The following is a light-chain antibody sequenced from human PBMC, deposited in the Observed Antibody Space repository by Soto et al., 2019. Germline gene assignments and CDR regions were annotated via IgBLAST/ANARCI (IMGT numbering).Light chain of an antibody. CDR1: QSVLYSSNDKNY. CDR3: QQYYSTPFT. CDR2: WAS. Sequence: DIVMTQSPDSLAVSLGERATINCKSSQSVLYSSNDKNYLAWYQQKPGQPPKLLLYWASTRESGVPDRFSGSGSGTDFTLTISSLQAEDVAVYFCQQYYSTPFTFGPGTKLDIK. V-gene: IGKV4-1*01. J-gene: IGKJ3*01.